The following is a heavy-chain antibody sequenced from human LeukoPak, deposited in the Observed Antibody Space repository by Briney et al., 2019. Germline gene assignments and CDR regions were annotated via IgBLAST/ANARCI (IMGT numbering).Heavy chain of an antibody. D-gene: IGHD3-3*01. V-gene: IGHV3-11*04. CDR3: ARAIVYYDFWSGPLNFDY. CDR2: ISSSGSTI. J-gene: IGHJ4*02. CDR1: GFTFSDYY. Sequence: GGSLRLSCAASGFTFSDYYMSWIRQAPGKGLEWVSYISSSGSTIYYADSVKGRFTISRDNAKNSLYLQMNSLRAEDTAVYYCARAIVYYDFWSGPLNFDYRGQGTLVTVSS.